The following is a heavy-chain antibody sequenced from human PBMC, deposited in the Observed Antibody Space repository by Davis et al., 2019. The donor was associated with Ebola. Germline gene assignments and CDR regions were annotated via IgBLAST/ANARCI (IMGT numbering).Heavy chain of an antibody. CDR1: SSYG. CDR2: IYYSGIT. CDR3: ARKRAVAGTGAYYYYYYGMDV. J-gene: IGHJ6*04. V-gene: IGHV4-39*07. Sequence: SSYGMHWIRQPPRKGLEWIGSIYYSGITYYNPSLKSRVTISVDTSKNQFSLKLSSVTAADTAVYYCARKRAVAGTGAYYYYYYGMDVWGKGTTVTVSS. D-gene: IGHD6-19*01.